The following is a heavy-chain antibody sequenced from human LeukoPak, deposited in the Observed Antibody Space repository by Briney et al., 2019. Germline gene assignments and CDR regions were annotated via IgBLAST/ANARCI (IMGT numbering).Heavy chain of an antibody. CDR2: INSDGSST. D-gene: IGHD6-13*01. CDR1: GFTFSSHW. J-gene: IGHJ4*02. CDR3: AREFSAAAGFFDY. V-gene: IGHV3-74*01. Sequence: GGSLRLSCAASGFTFSSHWMHWVRQAPGKGLVWVSRINSDGSSTSYADSVKGRFTISRDNAKNTLYLQMNSLRAEDTAVYYCAREFSAAAGFFDYWGQGTLVTVSS.